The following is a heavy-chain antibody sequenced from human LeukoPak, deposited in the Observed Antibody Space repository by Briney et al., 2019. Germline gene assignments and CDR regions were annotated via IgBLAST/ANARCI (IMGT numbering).Heavy chain of an antibody. CDR1: GFTFSTYS. J-gene: IGHJ6*03. CDR2: ISISSAYI. V-gene: IGHV3-21*01. Sequence: GGSLRLSCAASGFTFSTYSMNWVRQAPGKGLEWVSSISISSAYIYYADSVKGRFTTSRDNAKNSLYLQMNSLRAEDTAVYYCARDAIRNQHADYYYMDVWGKGTTVTVSS. D-gene: IGHD1-14*01. CDR3: ARDAIRNQHADYYYMDV.